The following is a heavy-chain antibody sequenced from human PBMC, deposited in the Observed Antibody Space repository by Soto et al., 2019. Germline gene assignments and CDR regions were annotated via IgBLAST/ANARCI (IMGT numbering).Heavy chain of an antibody. D-gene: IGHD3-3*01. CDR1: GLNFDDFA. CDR2: ITWNSRVL. CDR3: AKGRYDFWSPYYFDS. J-gene: IGHJ4*02. V-gene: IGHV3-9*01. Sequence: GGSLRLSCVGTGLNFDDFAMHWVRQAPGKGLEWVSGITWNSRVLAYADSVKGRFTISRDNARNSLYLQMDSLRDEDTALYYCAKGRYDFWSPYYFDSWGQGTLVTVS.